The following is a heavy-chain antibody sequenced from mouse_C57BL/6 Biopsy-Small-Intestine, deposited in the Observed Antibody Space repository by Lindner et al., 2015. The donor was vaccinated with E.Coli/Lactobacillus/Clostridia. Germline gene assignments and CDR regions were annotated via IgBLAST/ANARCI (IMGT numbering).Heavy chain of an antibody. D-gene: IGHD1-1*01. Sequence: SVKVSCKASGHTFTDYWLQWLRQAPGQGLEWMGNINPKNGYTVYAQKFQGRVTVTRDTSITTTYMELSGLRSDDTAVYYCATHNILTGYYAFDPWGQGTLITVSS. V-gene: IGHV1-18*01. CDR2: INPKNGYT. CDR1: GHTFTDYW. J-gene: IGHJ4*01. CDR3: ATHNILTGYYAFDP.